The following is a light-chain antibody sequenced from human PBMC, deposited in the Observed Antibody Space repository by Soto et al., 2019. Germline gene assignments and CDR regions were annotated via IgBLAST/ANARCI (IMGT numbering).Light chain of an antibody. CDR2: SAS. CDR1: RTIRTF. V-gene: IGKV1-39*01. CDR3: QQSYNAPRT. Sequence: DIQLTKSPDSLSASVGDRVTITCRASRTIRTFLNWYQQKSGKAPKVLIYSASTLQSGVPSRFSGSGSGTDFTLTINSLQPEDFATYYCQQSYNAPRTFVGGTKEDSK. J-gene: IGKJ4*01.